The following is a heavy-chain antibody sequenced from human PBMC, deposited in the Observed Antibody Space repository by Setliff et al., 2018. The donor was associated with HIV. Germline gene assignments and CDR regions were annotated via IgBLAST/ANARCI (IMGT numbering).Heavy chain of an antibody. D-gene: IGHD6-13*01. J-gene: IGHJ4*02. CDR3: ARSITTAGTAFDY. V-gene: IGHV6-1*01. CDR2: TFHRSKWYS. Sequence: SQTLSLTCAISGDRVSNYSAAWNWIRQSPSRGLEWLGRTFHRSKWYSDYAESVRSRITINPDTSKNQLSLQLHSVTPEDTAVYYCARSITTAGTAFDYWGQGTLVTVSS. CDR1: GDRVSNYSAA.